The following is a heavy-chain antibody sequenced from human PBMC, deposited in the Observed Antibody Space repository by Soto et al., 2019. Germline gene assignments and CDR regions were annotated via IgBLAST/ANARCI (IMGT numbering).Heavy chain of an antibody. J-gene: IGHJ1*01. CDR3: GPDLGTYIDCFED. CDR1: GDSVFKTSVA. CDR2: TYFRSKWFN. D-gene: IGHD2-21*01. Sequence: SQTLSLTCVISGDSVFKTSVAWYWIRQSPSRGLEWLGRTYFRSKWFNDYAVSVHYRMTITPDTSRNQFSLQLDAAALEDTAVYYCGPDLGTYIDCFEDWGQGILVTVSS. V-gene: IGHV6-1*01.